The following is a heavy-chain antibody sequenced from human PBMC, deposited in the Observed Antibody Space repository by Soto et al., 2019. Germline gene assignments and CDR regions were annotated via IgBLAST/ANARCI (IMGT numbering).Heavy chain of an antibody. CDR1: GGSISSGGYY. J-gene: IGHJ4*01. V-gene: IGHV4-31*01. Sequence: QVQLQESGPGLVKPSQTLSLTCTVSGGSISSGGYYWSWIRQHPGKGLEWIGYIYYSGSTYYNPSLKSLVNISVDTSKNPFSMKLSCVTAADTAVYYCAREKGFYYGSGNLQYFDYRGHGTLVTVSS. CDR2: IYYSGST. D-gene: IGHD3-10*01. CDR3: AREKGFYYGSGNLQYFDY.